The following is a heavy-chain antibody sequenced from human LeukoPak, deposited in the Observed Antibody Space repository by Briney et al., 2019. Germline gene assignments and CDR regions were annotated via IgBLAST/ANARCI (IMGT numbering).Heavy chain of an antibody. CDR2: ISNSDSTI. CDR3: ARAGLRDYSSSWYTQAYDY. D-gene: IGHD6-13*01. Sequence: GGSLRLSCAASGFAFSDYYMSWIRQAPGKGLEWVAYISNSDSTIYYADSVRGRFTISRDNAKKSLYLQMNSLRADDTGVYFCARAGLRDYSSSWYTQAYDYWGQGTLVTVSS. CDR1: GFAFSDYY. J-gene: IGHJ4*02. V-gene: IGHV3-11*01.